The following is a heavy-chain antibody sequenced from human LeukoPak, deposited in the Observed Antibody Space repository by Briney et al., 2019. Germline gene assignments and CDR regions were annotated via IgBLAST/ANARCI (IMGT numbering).Heavy chain of an antibody. J-gene: IGHJ5*02. V-gene: IGHV1-2*02. Sequence: ASVKVSCKASGYTFTGYYMHWVRQAPGQGLEWMGWINPNSGGTNYAQKFQGRVTMTRDTSISTAYMELSRLRSDDTAVYYCARDRGYCSSTSCWSWFDPWGQGTLDTVSS. CDR1: GYTFTGYY. CDR3: ARDRGYCSSTSCWSWFDP. D-gene: IGHD2-2*01. CDR2: INPNSGGT.